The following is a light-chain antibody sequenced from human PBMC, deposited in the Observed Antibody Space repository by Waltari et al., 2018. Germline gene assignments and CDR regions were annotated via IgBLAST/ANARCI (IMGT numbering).Light chain of an antibody. CDR2: NVS. CDR3: SSYTSSDTLL. V-gene: IGLV2-14*03. J-gene: IGLJ2*01. Sequence: CYQQHPGKAPNLMICNVSNRPSGVSNRFSGSKSGTTASLTISGLQAEDEADYYCSSYTSSDTLLFGGGTKVTVL.